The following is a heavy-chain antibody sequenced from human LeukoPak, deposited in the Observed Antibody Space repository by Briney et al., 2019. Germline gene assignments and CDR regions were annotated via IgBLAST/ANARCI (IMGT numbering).Heavy chain of an antibody. J-gene: IGHJ4*02. CDR2: IWYDGSNT. V-gene: IGHV3-33*01. D-gene: IGHD3-3*01. CDR1: GFTFSSYG. CDR3: ARDGSFWRGYPYYFDY. Sequence: GGSLRLSCAASGFTFSSYGMHWVRQAPGKGLEWVAIIWYDGSNTYYADSVKGRFTVSRDNSKNTLYLKMNSLRAEDTAVYYCARDGSFWRGYPYYFDYWGQGTLVPVSS.